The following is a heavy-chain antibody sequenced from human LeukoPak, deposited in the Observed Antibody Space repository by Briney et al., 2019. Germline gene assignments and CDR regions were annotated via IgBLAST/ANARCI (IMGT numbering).Heavy chain of an antibody. Sequence: GASVKVSCKASGYTFTNYYIHWVRQAPGQGLEWLGIINSSGGGTIHAQKFRGRVTTTRDTSTSTVHMELSSLSPEDTAVYYCARGVSYRSGWYGMDVWGQGTTVTVSS. V-gene: IGHV1-46*01. J-gene: IGHJ6*02. CDR3: ARGVSYRSGWYGMDV. CDR1: GYTFTNYY. D-gene: IGHD6-25*01. CDR2: INSSGGGT.